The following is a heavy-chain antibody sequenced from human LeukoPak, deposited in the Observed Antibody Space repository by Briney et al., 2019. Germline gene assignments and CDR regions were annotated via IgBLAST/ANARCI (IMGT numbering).Heavy chain of an antibody. CDR1: GGSIISYY. J-gene: IGHJ6*03. Sequence: PSETLSLTCTVSGGSIISYYWSWIRQPPGKGLEYIGRIYSSGSTNYNPSLKSRVTISVDKSKKQFSLTLSSVTAADTAVYYCARVGGNSYYCSFLDVWGRGTMVTVSS. CDR3: ARVGGNSYYCSFLDV. V-gene: IGHV4-4*07. CDR2: IYSSGST. D-gene: IGHD4-23*01.